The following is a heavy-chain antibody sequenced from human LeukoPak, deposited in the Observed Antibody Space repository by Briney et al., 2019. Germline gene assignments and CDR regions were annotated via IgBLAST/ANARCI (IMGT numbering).Heavy chain of an antibody. D-gene: IGHD2/OR15-2a*01. CDR3: ARNRFYSMDV. CDR1: GGSLSDYY. CDR2: INHSGST. J-gene: IGHJ6*02. V-gene: IGHV4-34*01. Sequence: PSETLSLTCAVYGGSLSDYYWSWIRQPPGKGLEWIGEINHSGSTNYNPSLKSRVTISVDTSKNQFSLKLSSVTAADTAVYYCARNRFYSMDVWGQGTTVTVSS.